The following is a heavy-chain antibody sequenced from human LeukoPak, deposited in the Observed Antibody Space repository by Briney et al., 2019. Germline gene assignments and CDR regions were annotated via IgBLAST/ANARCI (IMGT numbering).Heavy chain of an antibody. CDR2: INPSGGST. V-gene: IGHV1-46*01. J-gene: IGHJ4*02. Sequence: GASVKVSCTASGYTFTSYYMHWVRQAPGQGLEWMGIINPSGGSTSYAQKFQGRVTMTRDTSTSTVYMELSSLRSEDAAVYYCARDLERWWDYWGQGTLVTVSS. CDR1: GYTFTSYY. D-gene: IGHD1-1*01. CDR3: ARDLERWWDY.